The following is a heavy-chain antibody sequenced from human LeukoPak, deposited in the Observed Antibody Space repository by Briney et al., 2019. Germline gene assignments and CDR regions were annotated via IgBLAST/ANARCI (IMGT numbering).Heavy chain of an antibody. CDR1: GGSISSYY. CDR2: IYYSGST. V-gene: IGHV4-59*01. D-gene: IGHD5-18*01. CDR3: ARDSGYSYGTVYFDY. J-gene: IGHJ4*02. Sequence: SETLSLTCTVSGGSISSYYWSWIRQPPGKGLEWIGYIYYSGSTNYDPSLKSRVTISVDTSKNQFSLELSSVTAADTAVYYCARDSGYSYGTVYFDYWGQGTLVTVSS.